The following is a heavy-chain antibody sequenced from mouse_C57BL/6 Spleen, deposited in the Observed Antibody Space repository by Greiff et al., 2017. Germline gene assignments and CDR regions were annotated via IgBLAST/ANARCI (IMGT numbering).Heavy chain of an antibody. Sequence: VQLQQPGAELVKPGASVKLSCKASGYTFTSYWMQWVKQRPGQGLEWIGEIDPSDSYTNYNQKFKGKATLTVDTSSSTAYMQLSSLTSGDSAVYYCARGGTGTRYWGQGTTLTVSS. CDR1: GYTFTSYW. CDR2: IDPSDSYT. V-gene: IGHV1-50*01. CDR3: ARGGTGTRY. J-gene: IGHJ2*01. D-gene: IGHD4-1*01.